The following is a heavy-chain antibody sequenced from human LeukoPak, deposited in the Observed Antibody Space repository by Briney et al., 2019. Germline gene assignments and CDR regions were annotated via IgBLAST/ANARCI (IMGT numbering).Heavy chain of an antibody. Sequence: SETLSLTCAVYGGSFSGYYWSWIRQPPGKGLEWIEEINHSGSTNYNPSLKSRVTISVDTSKNQFSLKLSSVTAEDTAVYYCARDNSVRDEAWWFNPWGQGTLVTVSS. V-gene: IGHV4-34*01. CDR3: ARDNSVRDEAWWFNP. CDR2: INHSGST. D-gene: IGHD5-24*01. J-gene: IGHJ5*02. CDR1: GGSFSGYY.